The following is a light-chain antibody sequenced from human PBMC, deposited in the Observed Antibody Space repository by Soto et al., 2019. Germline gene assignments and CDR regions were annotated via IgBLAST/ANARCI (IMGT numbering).Light chain of an antibody. V-gene: IGKV3-20*01. J-gene: IGKJ1*01. CDR2: GAS. Sequence: EIELTQSPATLSSFPGDRVTVSCRASQYINTRLAWYQHRPGQAPRLLIYGASSRATGIPDRFSGSGSGTDFTLTINSLEPEDFALYYCQQYGSSPPTFGQRTKVAI. CDR1: QYINTR. CDR3: QQYGSSPPT.